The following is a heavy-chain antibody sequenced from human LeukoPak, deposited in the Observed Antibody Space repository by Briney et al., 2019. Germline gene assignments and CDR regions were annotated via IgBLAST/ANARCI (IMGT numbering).Heavy chain of an antibody. CDR1: GYAFTDYY. V-gene: IGHV1-2*02. CDR3: ARADFIDAGPYLIGP. J-gene: IGHJ5*02. D-gene: IGHD3-3*01. Sequence: ASVRVSCKTSGYAFTDYYIHWVRQAPGQGLEWMGWINTKSGRTSSARKFQGRVTMTRDPSITTVYMDMAWLTSDDTAIYFCARADFIDAGPYLIGPWGQGTLVTVSS. CDR2: INTKSGRT.